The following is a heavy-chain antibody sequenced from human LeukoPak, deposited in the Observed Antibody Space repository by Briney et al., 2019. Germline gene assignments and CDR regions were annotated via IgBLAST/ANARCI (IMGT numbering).Heavy chain of an antibody. J-gene: IGHJ4*02. CDR2: ITPSGGT. CDR3: ARDPSNWNSLTLDY. Sequence: ASVKVSCKASGYTFTSYAMHWVRQAPGQGLEWMGWITPSGGTNYPQKFQGRVAITRDTSITTAYMDLSRLTSDDTAVYYCARDPSNWNSLTLDYWGQGTLVTVSS. CDR1: GYTFTSYA. V-gene: IGHV1-2*02. D-gene: IGHD1-1*01.